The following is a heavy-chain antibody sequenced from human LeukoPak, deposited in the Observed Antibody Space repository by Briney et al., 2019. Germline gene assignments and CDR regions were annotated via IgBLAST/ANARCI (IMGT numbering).Heavy chain of an antibody. CDR1: GGSISSGDYY. V-gene: IGHV4-30-4*08. D-gene: IGHD3-22*01. CDR2: IYYSGST. CDR3: ARVYYDSSNYYYVLS. J-gene: IGHJ4*02. Sequence: SQTLSLTCSVSGGSISSGDYYWSWIRQPPGKGLEWIGYIYYSGSTYYNPSLKSRVTISVETSKNQFSLRLSSVTAADTAVYYCARVYYDSSNYYYVLSWRQGTLVTVSS.